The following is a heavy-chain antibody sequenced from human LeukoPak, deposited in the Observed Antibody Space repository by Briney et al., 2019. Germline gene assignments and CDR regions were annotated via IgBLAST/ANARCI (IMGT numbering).Heavy chain of an antibody. Sequence: EASVKVSCKASGYTFTSYDINWVRQATGQGLEWMGWMNPNSGNTGYAQKFQGRVTMTRNTSISTAYMELSSLRSEDTAVYYCARGGYRGYYDSSGTYYFDYWGQGTLVTVSS. CDR2: MNPNSGNT. D-gene: IGHD3-22*01. V-gene: IGHV1-8*01. CDR3: ARGGYRGYYDSSGTYYFDY. J-gene: IGHJ4*02. CDR1: GYTFTSYD.